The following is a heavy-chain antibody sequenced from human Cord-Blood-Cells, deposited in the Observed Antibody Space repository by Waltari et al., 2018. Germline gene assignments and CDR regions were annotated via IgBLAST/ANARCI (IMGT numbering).Heavy chain of an antibody. CDR3: ARDLIMILGAGGYFDY. D-gene: IGHD3-16*01. Sequence: QVQLVQSGAEVKKPGSSVKVSCKASGGTFSSYAISWVRPAPGQGLEWMGGIIPNFGTANYAQKFQGRVTITADESTSTAYMELSSLRSEDTAVYYCARDLIMILGAGGYFDYWGQGTLVTVSS. J-gene: IGHJ4*02. CDR2: IIPNFGTA. V-gene: IGHV1-69*01. CDR1: GGTFSSYA.